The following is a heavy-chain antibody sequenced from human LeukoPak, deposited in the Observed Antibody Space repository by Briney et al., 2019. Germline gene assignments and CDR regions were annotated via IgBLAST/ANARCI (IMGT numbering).Heavy chain of an antibody. V-gene: IGHV5-51*01. CDR3: ARLYDYGDSKYYFDY. J-gene: IGHJ4*02. CDR1: GYSFSSYW. D-gene: IGHD4-17*01. CDR2: IYPGDSDT. Sequence: GESLKISCKGSGYSFSSYWIGWVRQMPGKGLGWMGIIYPGDSDTRYSPSFQGQVTISADKSISTAYLQWSSLKASDTAMYYCARLYDYGDSKYYFDYWGQGTLVTVSS.